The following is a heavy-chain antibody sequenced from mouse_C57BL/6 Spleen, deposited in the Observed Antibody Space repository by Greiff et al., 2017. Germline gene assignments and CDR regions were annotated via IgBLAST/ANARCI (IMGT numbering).Heavy chain of an antibody. D-gene: IGHD2-1*01. V-gene: IGHV10-1*01. J-gene: IGHJ2*01. CDR2: IRSKSNNYAT. Sequence: EVKLMESGGGLVQPKGSLKLSCAASGFSFNTYAMNWVRQAPGKGLEWVARIRSKSNNYATYYADSVKDRFTISRDDSESMLYLQMNNLKTDDTARYYCVRGVYGNYEGCDYWGQGTTLTVSS. CDR3: VRGVYGNYEGCDY. CDR1: GFSFNTYA.